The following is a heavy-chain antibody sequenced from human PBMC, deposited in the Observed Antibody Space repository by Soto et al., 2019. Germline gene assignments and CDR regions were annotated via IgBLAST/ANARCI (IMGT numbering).Heavy chain of an antibody. Sequence: QVQLVQSGAEVKKPGSSVKVSCKASGGTFSSYTISWVRQAPGQGLEWMGRIIPILGIANYAQKFHGRVTITADKSTSTAYMELSSLRSEDTAVYYCASNVVVPALDYWGQGTLVTVSS. J-gene: IGHJ4*02. CDR3: ASNVVVPALDY. CDR1: GGTFSSYT. D-gene: IGHD2-2*01. V-gene: IGHV1-69*02. CDR2: IIPILGIA.